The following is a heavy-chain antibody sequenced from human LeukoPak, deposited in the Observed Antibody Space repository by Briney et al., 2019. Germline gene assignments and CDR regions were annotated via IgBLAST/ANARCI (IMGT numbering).Heavy chain of an antibody. CDR2: INTDGSST. D-gene: IGHD1-26*01. CDR1: GFTFSNYW. Sequence: GGSLRLSCAASGFTFSNYWLHWVRQAPGKGLLWVSRINTDGSSTSYADSVKGRFTISRDNAKSTLYLQMNSLRAEDTAVYYCARDLSGSHSWGQGTLVTVSS. CDR3: ARDLSGSHS. V-gene: IGHV3-74*01. J-gene: IGHJ4*02.